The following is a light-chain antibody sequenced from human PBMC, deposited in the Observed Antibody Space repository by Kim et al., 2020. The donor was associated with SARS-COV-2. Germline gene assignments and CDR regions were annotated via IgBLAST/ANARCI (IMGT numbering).Light chain of an antibody. CDR1: KLGDKY. J-gene: IGLJ3*02. V-gene: IGLV3-1*01. CDR3: QAWDSSTGV. CDR2: QDS. Sequence: VAPEPTASITCSGDKLGDKYACWYKQKPGQSPVLVIYQDSKRPSGIPERFSGSNSGNTATLTISGTQAMDEADYYCQAWDSSTGVFGGGTQLTVL.